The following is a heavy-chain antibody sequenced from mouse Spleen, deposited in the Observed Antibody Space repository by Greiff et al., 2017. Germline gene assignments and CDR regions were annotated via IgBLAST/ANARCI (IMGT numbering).Heavy chain of an antibody. CDR3: ARRDGYGGGWFAY. Sequence: EVQLQQSGPELVKPGASVKIPCKASGYTFTDYNMDWVKQSHGKSLEWIGDINPNNGGTIYNQKFKGKATLTVDKSSSTAYMELRSLTSEDTAVYYGARRDGYGGGWFAYWGQGTLVTVSA. CDR2: INPNNGGT. J-gene: IGHJ3*01. D-gene: IGHD1-2*01. V-gene: IGHV1-18*01. CDR1: GYTFTDYN.